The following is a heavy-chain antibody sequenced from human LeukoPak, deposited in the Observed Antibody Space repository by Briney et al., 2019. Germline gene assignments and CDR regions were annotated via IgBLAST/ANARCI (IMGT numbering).Heavy chain of an antibody. CDR2: INPNSGGT. J-gene: IGHJ6*02. CDR3: ARAIAARASGYYYGMDV. D-gene: IGHD6-6*01. V-gene: IGHV1-2*02. Sequence: ASVKVSCKASGYTFTSYDINWVRQAPGQGLEWMGWINPNSGGTNYAQKFQGRVTMTRDTSISTAYMELSRLRSDDTAVYYCARAIAARASGYYYGMDVWGQGTTVTVSS. CDR1: GYTFTSYD.